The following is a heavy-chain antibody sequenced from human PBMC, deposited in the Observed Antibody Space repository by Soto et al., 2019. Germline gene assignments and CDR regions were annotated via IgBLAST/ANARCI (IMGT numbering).Heavy chain of an antibody. J-gene: IGHJ5*02. Sequence: GASVKVSCQASGYTFPSYAMHLMLQAPGQMLEWMVCINAGNGNTNYSEKFQGRVTITRDTSASTAYMERSSLRSEDTAVYYCARGIATGQLDPWGQGTLVTVSS. CDR1: GYTFPSYA. D-gene: IGHD2-15*01. V-gene: IGHV1-3*01. CDR3: ARGIATGQLDP. CDR2: INAGNGNT.